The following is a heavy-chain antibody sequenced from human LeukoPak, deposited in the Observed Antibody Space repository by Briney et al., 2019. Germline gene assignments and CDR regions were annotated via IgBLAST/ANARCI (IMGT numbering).Heavy chain of an antibody. Sequence: PGGSLRLSCAASGFTFDDYAMHCVRQTPGKGLEWISLINGDGDIAYEVDSVKGRFFISRDNARNSLYLHMNSLKTEDTALYYCAAGRPFMKYWGQGTLVTVSS. CDR3: AAGRPFMKY. CDR2: INGDGDIA. CDR1: GFTFDDYA. J-gene: IGHJ1*01. V-gene: IGHV3-43*02.